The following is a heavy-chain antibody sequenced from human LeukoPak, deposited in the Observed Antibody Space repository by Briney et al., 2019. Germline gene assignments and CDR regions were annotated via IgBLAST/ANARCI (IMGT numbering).Heavy chain of an antibody. CDR1: GFTFRYAW. CDR2: IKRKTDGRTT. CDR3: STGCITMIVVVRDY. D-gene: IGHD3-22*01. J-gene: IGHJ4*02. V-gene: IGHV3-15*01. Sequence: GGSPRLSCSASGFTFRYAWMSWVPPAPGKGLEWGGRIKRKTDGRTTEYAAPVKGRFTISRDDSKNTLYLQMNSLKTDDTAVYYCSTGCITMIVVVRDYWGQGTLVTVSS.